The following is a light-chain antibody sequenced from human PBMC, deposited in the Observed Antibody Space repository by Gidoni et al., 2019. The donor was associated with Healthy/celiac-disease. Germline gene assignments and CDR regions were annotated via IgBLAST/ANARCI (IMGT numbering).Light chain of an antibody. J-gene: IGKJ1*01. CDR1: QSDSSN. Sequence: EIVMTQSPATLSVSPGERATLACRASQSDSSNLAWYQQKPGQAPRLLIYGASTRATGIPARFSGSGSGTEFTLTISSLQSEDFAVYYCQQYNNWARTFGQXAKVEIK. CDR2: GAS. V-gene: IGKV3-15*01. CDR3: QQYNNWART.